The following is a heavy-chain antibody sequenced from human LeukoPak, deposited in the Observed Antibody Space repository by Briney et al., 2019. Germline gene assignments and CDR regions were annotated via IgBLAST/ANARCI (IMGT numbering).Heavy chain of an antibody. D-gene: IGHD3-10*01. V-gene: IGHV3-9*01. CDR3: GTSMVRGVIIESRYYYYAIDV. CDR2: ISWNSGSI. CDR1: GLTLSNYW. J-gene: IGHJ6*02. Sequence: GGSLRLSCAASGLTLSNYWMHWVRQAPGKGRVWGSGISWNSGSIGYADPVKGLFPISTNNAKNSLYLQMNSLTAEHTSFYYCGTSMVRGVIIESRYYYYAIDVWGQGTTVTVSS.